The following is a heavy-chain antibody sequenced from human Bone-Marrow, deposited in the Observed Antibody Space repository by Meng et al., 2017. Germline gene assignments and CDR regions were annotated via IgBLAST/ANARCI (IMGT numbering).Heavy chain of an antibody. CDR2: IKQDGSEK. CDR1: GFYFNNAW. V-gene: IGHV3-7*01. J-gene: IGHJ4*02. D-gene: IGHD3-22*01. Sequence: GSLRLSCAASGFYFNNAWMSWVRQAPGKGLEWVANIKQDGSEKYYVDSVKGRFTISRDNAKNSLYLQMNSLRAEDTAVYYCARDPPHSYYYDSSGSLDYWGQGTLVTVSS. CDR3: ARDPPHSYYYDSSGSLDY.